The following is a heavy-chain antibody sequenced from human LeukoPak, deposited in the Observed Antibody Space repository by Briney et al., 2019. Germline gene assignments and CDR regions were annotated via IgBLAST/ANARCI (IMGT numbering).Heavy chain of an antibody. V-gene: IGHV4-61*01. CDR1: GVSINTCCYY. Sequence: PSETLSLTCDVSGVSINTCCYYWTWIRQPPGKGLEWIGYKYYSGSARYNSSLRSRLTISLDSSKNQFSLRLTSVTAADTAVYYCARGRSYGFDFDSWGPGTLVIVSS. CDR3: ARGRSYGFDFDS. D-gene: IGHD5-18*01. CDR2: KYYSGSA. J-gene: IGHJ4*02.